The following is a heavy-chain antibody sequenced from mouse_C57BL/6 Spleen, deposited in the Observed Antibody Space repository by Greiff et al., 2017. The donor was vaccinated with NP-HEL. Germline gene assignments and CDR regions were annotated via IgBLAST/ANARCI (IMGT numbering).Heavy chain of an antibody. D-gene: IGHD1-1*01. J-gene: IGHJ4*01. V-gene: IGHV1-72*01. CDR1: GYTFTRSW. Sequence: QVQLQQPGAELVKPGASVKRACKASGYTFTRSWMPWVQQRPGRGLEWIGRIDPNSGGTKYNEKFKSKATLTVDKPSSTAYMQLSSRLSEDSAVYYCARSDGRYYYAMDYWGQGTSVTVSS. CDR3: ARSDGRYYYAMDY. CDR2: IDPNSGGT.